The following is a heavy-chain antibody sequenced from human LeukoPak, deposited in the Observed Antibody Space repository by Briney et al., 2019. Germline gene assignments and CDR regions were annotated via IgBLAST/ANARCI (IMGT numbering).Heavy chain of an antibody. Sequence: GRSLRLSCAASGFTFDDYAMHWVRQAPGKGLEWVSGISWNSGSIGYADSVKGRFTISRDNAKNSLYLQMNSLRAEDTALYFCAKGPGIAVAGAIDYWGQGTLVTVSS. CDR2: ISWNSGSI. J-gene: IGHJ4*02. D-gene: IGHD6-19*01. V-gene: IGHV3-9*01. CDR1: GFTFDDYA. CDR3: AKGPGIAVAGAIDY.